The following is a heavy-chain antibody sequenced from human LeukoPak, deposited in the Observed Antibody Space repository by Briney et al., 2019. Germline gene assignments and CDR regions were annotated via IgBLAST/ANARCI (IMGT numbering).Heavy chain of an antibody. J-gene: IGHJ3*02. V-gene: IGHV4-4*07. D-gene: IGHD1-1*01. CDR2: VYSSGSS. CDR3: ARRWAVENTFDM. CDR1: GDAISRGH. Sequence: SETLSLTCIVSGDAISRGHWRWIRQPAGKGLEWIGYVYSSGSSQYNPSLKSRVTMSVDTSTNHFSLKLTFVTAADTAIYYCARRWAVENTFDMWGQGTMVTASS.